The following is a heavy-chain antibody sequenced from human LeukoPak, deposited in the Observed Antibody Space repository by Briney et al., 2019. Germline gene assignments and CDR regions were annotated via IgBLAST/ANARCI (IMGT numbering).Heavy chain of an antibody. J-gene: IGHJ4*02. Sequence: ASVKVSCKASGYIFTGYYMHWVRQAPGQGLEWMGWINPNSGGTKYAQQFQGRVTMTRDTSISTAYMELSRLISDDTAVYYCARGEGDSSSWPLNYWGQGTLVPVSS. V-gene: IGHV1-2*02. CDR3: ARGEGDSSSWPLNY. CDR1: GYIFTGYY. CDR2: INPNSGGT. D-gene: IGHD6-13*01.